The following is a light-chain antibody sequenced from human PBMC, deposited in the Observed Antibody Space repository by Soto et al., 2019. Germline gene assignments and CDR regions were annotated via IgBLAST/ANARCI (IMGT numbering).Light chain of an antibody. CDR1: SSDVGGYNY. V-gene: IGLV2-8*01. Sequence: QSVLTQPPSASGSPGQSVTISCTGTSSDVGGYNYVSWYQQHPGKAPKLLIYEVSKRPSGVPDRFSGSKSGNTASLTVSGLQAEDDADYYCSSYAGSNNVVFGPGTQLTVL. CDR2: EVS. J-gene: IGLJ2*01. CDR3: SSYAGSNNVV.